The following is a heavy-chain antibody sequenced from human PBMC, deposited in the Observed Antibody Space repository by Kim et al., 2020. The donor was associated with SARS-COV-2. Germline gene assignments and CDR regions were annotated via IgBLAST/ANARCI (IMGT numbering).Heavy chain of an antibody. CDR1: GDTFSDYY. CDR3: ARETSRMNMLRGGLGF. CDR2: INPHTGAT. D-gene: IGHD3-10*01. Sequence: ASVKVSCKATGDTFSDYYIHWVRQAPGQGLEWVGRINPHTGATNYAPKFQGRVTFTRDTSITTAFMEVKGLTSEDTVVYFCARETSRMNMLRGGLGFWGQGTLVIVSS. V-gene: IGHV1-2*01. J-gene: IGHJ4*02.